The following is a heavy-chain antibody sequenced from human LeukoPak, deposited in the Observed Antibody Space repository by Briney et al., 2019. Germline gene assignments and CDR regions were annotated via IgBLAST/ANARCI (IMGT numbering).Heavy chain of an antibody. CDR2: IYYSGST. CDR1: GGSISSADYY. J-gene: IGHJ4*02. Sequence: SQTLSLTCTVSGGSISSADYYWSWIRQPPGKGLEWIGYIYYSGSTYYNPSLKSRVTISLDTSKNQFYLKLTSLTAADTAMYYCARVITTGVVPAALAQMFDYWGQGTLVTVSS. CDR3: ARVITTGVVPAALAQMFDY. V-gene: IGHV4-31*03. D-gene: IGHD2-2*01.